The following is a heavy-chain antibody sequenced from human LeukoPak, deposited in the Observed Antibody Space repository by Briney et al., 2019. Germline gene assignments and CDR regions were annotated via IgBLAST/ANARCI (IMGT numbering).Heavy chain of an antibody. V-gene: IGHV4-39*07. CDR2: IYYSGST. Sequence: SETLSLTCTVSGGSISSSSYYWGWIRQPPGKGLEWIGSIYYSGSTYYNPSLKSRVTISVDTSKNQFSLKLSSVTAADTAVYYCARVREGSSVASWGQGTMVTVSS. J-gene: IGHJ3*01. CDR1: GGSISSSSYY. CDR3: ARVREGSSVAS. D-gene: IGHD1-26*01.